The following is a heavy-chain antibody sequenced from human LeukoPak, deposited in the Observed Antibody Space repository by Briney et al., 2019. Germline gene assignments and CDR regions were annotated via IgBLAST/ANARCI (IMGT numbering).Heavy chain of an antibody. V-gene: IGHV1-2*06. J-gene: IGHJ4*02. D-gene: IGHD1-7*01. CDR1: GYTFTGYY. CDR2: INPNSGGT. Sequence: ASVKVSXKASGYTFTGYYMHWVRQAPGQGLEWMGRINPNSGGTNYAQKFQGRVTMTRDTSISTAYMELSRLRSDDTAVYYCARGKNWNYANYFDYWGQGTLVTVS. CDR3: ARGKNWNYANYFDY.